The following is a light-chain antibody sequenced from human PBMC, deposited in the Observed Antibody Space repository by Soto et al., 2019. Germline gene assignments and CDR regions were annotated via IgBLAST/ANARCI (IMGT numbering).Light chain of an antibody. CDR1: SGHSSFA. CDR2: LNSDGSH. CDR3: QTWGTGIRV. J-gene: IGLJ2*01. Sequence: QSVLTQSPSVSASLGASVKLTCTLSSGHSSFAIAWHQQQPEKGPRYLMKLNSDGSHSKGDGIPDRFSGSRSGAERYLTISSLQSEDEADYYCQTWGTGIRVFGGGTQLTVL. V-gene: IGLV4-69*01.